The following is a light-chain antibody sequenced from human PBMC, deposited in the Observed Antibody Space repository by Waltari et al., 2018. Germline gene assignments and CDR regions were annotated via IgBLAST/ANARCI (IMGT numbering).Light chain of an antibody. V-gene: IGLV2-23*01. CDR2: DDN. CDR3: CSYAGSYTWV. CDR1: SSVVGTYNP. Sequence: QSALTQPASVSGSPGQSITISCPGTSSVVGTYNPLSWYQQYPGKAPKVMIYDDNRRPSGVSDRFSGSKSGNTASLTISGVQAEDEADYYCCSYAGSYTWVFGGGTKLTVL. J-gene: IGLJ3*02.